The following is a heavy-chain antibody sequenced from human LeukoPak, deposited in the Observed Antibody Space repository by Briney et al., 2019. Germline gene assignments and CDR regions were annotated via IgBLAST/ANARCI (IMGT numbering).Heavy chain of an antibody. V-gene: IGHV3-30*03. CDR1: GFTVSSNY. Sequence: GGSLRLSCAASGFTVSSNYMSWVRQAPGKGLEWVAVISYDGSNKYYADSVKGRFTISRDNSKNTLYLQMNSLRAEDTAVYYCASGTVRGAPNDYWGQGTLVTVSS. CDR3: ASGTVRGAPNDY. J-gene: IGHJ4*02. CDR2: ISYDGSNK. D-gene: IGHD3-10*01.